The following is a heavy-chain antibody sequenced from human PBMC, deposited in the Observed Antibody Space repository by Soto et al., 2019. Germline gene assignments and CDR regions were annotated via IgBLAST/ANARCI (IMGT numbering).Heavy chain of an antibody. CDR1: GFTFSSYA. CDR2: ISGSGGST. Sequence: GGSLRLSCAASGFTFSSYAMSWVRQAPGKGLEWVSAISGSGGSTYYADSVKGRFTISRDNSKNTLYLQMNSLRAEDTAVYYCAKDWGLLAYCGGDCSIFDYWGQGTLVTVSP. D-gene: IGHD2-21*02. V-gene: IGHV3-23*01. CDR3: AKDWGLLAYCGGDCSIFDY. J-gene: IGHJ4*02.